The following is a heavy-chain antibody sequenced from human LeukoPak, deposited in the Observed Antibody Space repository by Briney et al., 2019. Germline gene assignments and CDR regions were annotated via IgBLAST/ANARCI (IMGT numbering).Heavy chain of an antibody. D-gene: IGHD3-22*01. CDR2: INHSGST. Sequence: PSETLSLTCAVYGGSFSGYYWSWIRQPPGKGLEWIGEINHSGSTNYNPSLKSRVTISVDTSKNQFSLKLSSVTAADTAVYYCAREGDSSSGDYYMDVWGKGTTVTVSS. J-gene: IGHJ6*03. CDR1: GGSFSGYY. V-gene: IGHV4-34*01. CDR3: AREGDSSSGDYYMDV.